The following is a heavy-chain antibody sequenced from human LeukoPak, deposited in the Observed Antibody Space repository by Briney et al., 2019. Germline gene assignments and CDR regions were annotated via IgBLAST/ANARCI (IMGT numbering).Heavy chain of an antibody. V-gene: IGHV1-2*02. Sequence: ASVKVSCKASGNTFSGYNLHWVRQAPGQGLEWMGWINPNSGGTNYAQKFQGRVTMTRDTSSSTAYMELSRLRSDDTAVYYCARRHTDSSSWSHDYWGQGTLVTVSS. CDR2: INPNSGGT. CDR1: GNTFSGYN. CDR3: ARRHTDSSSWSHDY. J-gene: IGHJ4*02. D-gene: IGHD6-13*01.